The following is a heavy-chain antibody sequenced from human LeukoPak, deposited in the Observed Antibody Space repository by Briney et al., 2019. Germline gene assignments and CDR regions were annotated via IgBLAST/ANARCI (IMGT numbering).Heavy chain of an antibody. CDR3: ARGGAGVLSHFDN. Sequence: GRSLRLSCAASGFTFRSYAMHWVRQAPGKGLEWVAVIWYDASNKYYEDSVKGRFTISRDNSKNTLFLQMNTLRAEDTAVYYCARGGAGVLSHFDNWGQGTLVTVSS. V-gene: IGHV3-33*01. D-gene: IGHD4/OR15-4a*01. CDR1: GFTFRSYA. CDR2: IWYDASNK. J-gene: IGHJ4*02.